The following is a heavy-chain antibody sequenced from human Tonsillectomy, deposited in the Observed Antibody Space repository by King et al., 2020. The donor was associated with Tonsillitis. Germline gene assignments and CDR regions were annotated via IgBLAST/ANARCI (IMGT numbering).Heavy chain of an antibody. V-gene: IGHV3-30*01. D-gene: IGHD6-13*01. CDR3: AREKISSSWYENFDY. CDR1: GFTFSSYA. Sequence: PLVASGGGVVQPGRSLSLSCAASGFTFSSYAMHWVRQAPGKGLEWVAVISYDGRHKYYADSVKGRFTISRDNSKNTLYLQMNSLRAEDTAVYYCAREKISSSWYENFDYWGQGTLVTVSS. CDR2: ISYDGRHK. J-gene: IGHJ4*02.